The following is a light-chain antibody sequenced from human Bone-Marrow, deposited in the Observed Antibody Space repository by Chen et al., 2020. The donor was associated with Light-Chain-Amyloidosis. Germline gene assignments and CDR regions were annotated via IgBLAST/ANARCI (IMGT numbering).Light chain of an antibody. J-gene: IGKJ4*01. CDR1: QTISSNY. CDR3: QQYGTSPLT. CDR2: GSS. V-gene: IGKV3-20*01. Sequence: VLTQSPGTLSLSPGEGANLSCRASQTISSNYFTWYQQKFGQAPRLLIYGSSSRATGIPDRFTGSGSGTDFTLTINRLEPEDFAMYYCQQYGTSPLTFGGGTKVEIK.